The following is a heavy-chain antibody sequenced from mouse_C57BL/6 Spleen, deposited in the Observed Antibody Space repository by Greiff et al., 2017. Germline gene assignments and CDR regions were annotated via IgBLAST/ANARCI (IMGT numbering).Heavy chain of an antibody. CDR2: ISSGGSYT. CDR3: ARSSGTVRYFDV. Sequence: EVNVVESGGDLVKPGGSLKLSCAASGFTFSSYGMSWVRQTPDKRLAWVATISSGGSYTYYPDSVKGRFNISRDNAKNTLYLQMSSLKSEDTAMYYCARSSGTVRYFDVWGTGTTVTVSS. CDR1: GFTFSSYG. J-gene: IGHJ1*03. V-gene: IGHV5-6*01. D-gene: IGHD3-3*01.